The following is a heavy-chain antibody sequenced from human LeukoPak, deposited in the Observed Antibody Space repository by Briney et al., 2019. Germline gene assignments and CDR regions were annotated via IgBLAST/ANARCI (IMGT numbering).Heavy chain of an antibody. V-gene: IGHV1-8*01. J-gene: IGHJ6*02. D-gene: IGHD2-2*01. Sequence: EASVKVSCKASGYTFTSYDINWVRQATGQGLEWMGWMNPNSGNTGYAQKFQGRVTMTRNTSISTAYMELSSLRSEDTAVYYCARGYCSSTSCRIQYYYYYGMDVWGQGTTVTVSS. CDR2: MNPNSGNT. CDR3: ARGYCSSTSCRIQYYYYYGMDV. CDR1: GYTFTSYD.